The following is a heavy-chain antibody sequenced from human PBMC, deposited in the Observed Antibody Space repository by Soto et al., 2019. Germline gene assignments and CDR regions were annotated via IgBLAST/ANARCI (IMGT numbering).Heavy chain of an antibody. CDR3: AAEVRYFDWLSEIHYGMDV. V-gene: IGHV1-58*01. D-gene: IGHD3-9*01. CDR2: IVVGSGNT. Sequence: ASVKVSCTASGFSFTSSAVQWVRQARGQRLEWIGWIVVGSGNTNYAQKFQERVTITRDMSTSTAYMELSSLRSEDTAVYYCAAEVRYFDWLSEIHYGMDVWGQGTTVTVSS. J-gene: IGHJ6*02. CDR1: GFSFTSSA.